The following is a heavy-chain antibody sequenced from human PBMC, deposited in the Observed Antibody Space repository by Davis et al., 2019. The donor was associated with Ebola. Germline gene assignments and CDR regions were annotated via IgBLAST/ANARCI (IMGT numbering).Heavy chain of an antibody. CDR3: ARDGSSKDGGFDY. J-gene: IGHJ4*02. CDR2: IYYSGST. D-gene: IGHD4-11*01. V-gene: IGHV4-31*03. Sequence: PSETLSLTCTVSGGSISSGGYYWSWIRQHPGKGLEWIGYIYYSGSTYYNPSLKSRVTISVDTSKNQFSLKLSSVTAADTAVYYCARDGSSKDGGFDYWGQGTLVTVSS. CDR1: GGSISSGGYY.